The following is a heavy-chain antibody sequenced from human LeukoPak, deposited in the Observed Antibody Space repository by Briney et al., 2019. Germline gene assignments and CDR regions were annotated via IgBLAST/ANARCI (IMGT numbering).Heavy chain of an antibody. CDR2: IYCSGST. CDR3: ARGGRDGYKWPFDY. V-gene: IGHV4-59*08. J-gene: IGHJ4*02. CDR1: GGSISSYY. D-gene: IGHD3-16*01. Sequence: SETLSLTCTVSGGSISSYYWSWIRQPPGKGLEWIGYIYCSGSTNYNPSLKSRVTISVDTSKNQFSLKLSSVTAADTAVYYCARGGRDGYKWPFDYWGQGTLVTVSS.